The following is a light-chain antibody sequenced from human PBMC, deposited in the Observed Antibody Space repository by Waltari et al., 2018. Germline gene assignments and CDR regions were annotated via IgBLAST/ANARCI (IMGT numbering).Light chain of an antibody. CDR1: QSVNNY. J-gene: IGKJ5*01. Sequence: EIVLTQSPATLSLSPGERATLSCRASQSVNNYLAWYQHKPGQTPRLLIYGVSNRATGSPARFSGSGSGTDFTLTISSLEPEDFAVYYCQQRSNWPPSITLGQGTLLEIK. CDR2: GVS. V-gene: IGKV3-11*01. CDR3: QQRSNWPPSIT.